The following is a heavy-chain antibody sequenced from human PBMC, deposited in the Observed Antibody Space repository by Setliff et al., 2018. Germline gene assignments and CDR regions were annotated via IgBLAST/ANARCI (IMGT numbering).Heavy chain of an antibody. CDR3: AREPLWGSHDAFDI. CDR1: GYIITSYA. D-gene: IGHD7-27*01. CDR2: ISAYNANT. J-gene: IGHJ3*02. V-gene: IGHV1-18*01. Sequence: ASVKVSCKASGYIITSYAINWVRQAPGQGLEWMGSISAYNANTNYAQNLQGRVTMTRDTSTSTAYMELRSLRSDDTAVYYCAREPLWGSHDAFDIWGQGTMVTVSS.